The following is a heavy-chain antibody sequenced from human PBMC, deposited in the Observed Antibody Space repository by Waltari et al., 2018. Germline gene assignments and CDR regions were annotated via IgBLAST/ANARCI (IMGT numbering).Heavy chain of an antibody. CDR3: ARGHSSGWYDWDH. Sequence: QVQLVQSGAELKKPGDSVKVSCTASGYTFTYSGISWLRQTPGQGLEWMSWIITSTRSTKFSEKFQARVTMTTDTSTSTAYLKLRSLTSDDTAIYYCARGHSSGWYDWDHWGQGTLVTVSS. V-gene: IGHV1-18*01. CDR2: IITSTRST. J-gene: IGHJ4*02. CDR1: GYTFTYSG. D-gene: IGHD6-19*01.